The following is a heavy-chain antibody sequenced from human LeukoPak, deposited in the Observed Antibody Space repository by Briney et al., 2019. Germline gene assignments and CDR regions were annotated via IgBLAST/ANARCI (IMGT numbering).Heavy chain of an antibody. Sequence: PSETLSLTCAVYGGFFSGYYWSWIRQPPGKGLEWIGEINHSGSTNYNPSLKSRVTISVDTSKNQFSLKLSSVTAADTAVYYCARGQGGSGYFDYWGQGTLVTVSS. CDR1: GGFFSGYY. V-gene: IGHV4-34*01. D-gene: IGHD3-22*01. J-gene: IGHJ4*02. CDR2: INHSGST. CDR3: ARGQGGSGYFDY.